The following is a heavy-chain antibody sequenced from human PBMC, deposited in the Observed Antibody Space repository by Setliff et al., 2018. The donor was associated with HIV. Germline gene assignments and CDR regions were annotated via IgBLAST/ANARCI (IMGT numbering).Heavy chain of an antibody. CDR2: IYNSAST. V-gene: IGHV4-59*08. CDR3: ARQTYYYDNSGHNWFDP. CDR1: GDSISTDY. J-gene: IGHJ5*02. Sequence: SETLSLTCTVSGDSISTDYWTWIRQPPGKGLEWIGYIYNSASTSYNPSLKSRVTISVDTSKNQFSLKLSSVTAADTAVYFCARQTYYYDNSGHNWFDPWGQGTLVTVSS. D-gene: IGHD3-22*01.